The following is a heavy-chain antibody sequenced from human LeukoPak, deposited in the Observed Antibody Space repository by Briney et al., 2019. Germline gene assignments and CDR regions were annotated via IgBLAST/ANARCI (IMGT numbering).Heavy chain of an antibody. Sequence: SETLSLTCAVYGGSFSGYYWSWIRQPPGKGLEWIGGINHSGSTNYNPSLKSRVTISVDTSKNQFSLKLSSVTAVDTAVYYCARQRSYYCSGGSCYPYYFDYWGQGTLVTVSS. CDR2: INHSGST. J-gene: IGHJ4*02. CDR1: GGSFSGYY. V-gene: IGHV4-34*01. CDR3: ARQRSYYCSGGSCYPYYFDY. D-gene: IGHD2-15*01.